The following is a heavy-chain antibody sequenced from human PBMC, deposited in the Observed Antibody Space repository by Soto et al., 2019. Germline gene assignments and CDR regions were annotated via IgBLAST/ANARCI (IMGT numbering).Heavy chain of an antibody. D-gene: IGHD1-26*01. Sequence: ASVKVSCKTSGYTFTGHYIHWVRQAPQQGPEWMGEIGPESGATRYAEKFRGRVTMTMDTSITTVYMELRNLSPDDTAVYYCGRGRSGQIVIFYWGQGAPVTVSS. CDR2: IGPESGAT. V-gene: IGHV1-2*02. CDR1: GYTFTGHY. CDR3: GRGRSGQIVIFY. J-gene: IGHJ4*02.